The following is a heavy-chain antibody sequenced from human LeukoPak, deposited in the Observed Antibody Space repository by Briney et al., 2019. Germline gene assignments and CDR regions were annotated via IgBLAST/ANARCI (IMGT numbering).Heavy chain of an antibody. V-gene: IGHV4-31*03. Sequence: PSQTLCLTCSVSGCSFSSGAYYWSWIRQLPGQGLEWIGHIHYSGSPYYNPSLKSRVSISVDTSKNQFSLKLSSVTAADTAVYYCARDSGYDSSGFYYGGFDPWGQGTLVTVSS. D-gene: IGHD3-22*01. CDR1: GCSFSSGAYY. CDR2: IHYSGSP. CDR3: ARDSGYDSSGFYYGGFDP. J-gene: IGHJ5*02.